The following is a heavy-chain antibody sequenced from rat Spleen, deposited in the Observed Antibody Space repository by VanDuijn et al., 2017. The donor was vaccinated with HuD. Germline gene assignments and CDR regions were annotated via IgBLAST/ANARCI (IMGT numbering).Heavy chain of an antibody. D-gene: IGHD1-10*01. CDR2: IVTSGGTT. CDR3: SSNNFDY. V-gene: IGHV5S13*01. Sequence: EVQLVESGGGLVQPGRSLKLSCAASGFTFSNYDMAWVRQAPTKGLEWVASIVTSGGTTYYRDSVKGRFTISRDNAKNTLYLQMNSLRSEDTATYYCSSNNFDYWGQGVMVTVSS. J-gene: IGHJ2*01. CDR1: GFTFSNYD.